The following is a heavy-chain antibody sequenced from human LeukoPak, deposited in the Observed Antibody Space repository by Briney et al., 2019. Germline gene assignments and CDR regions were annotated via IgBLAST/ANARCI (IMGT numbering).Heavy chain of an antibody. CDR3: ARGLHAFDI. CDR2: ISSTSNYI. J-gene: IGHJ3*02. Sequence: GGSLRLSCAASGFNFSPYSMSWVRQAPGKGLEWVSSISSTSNYIYYADSLRGRFTVSRDNAKNSLYLQMNSLRAEDTAVYYCARGLHAFDIWGQGTMVTVSS. V-gene: IGHV3-21*06. CDR1: GFNFSPYS.